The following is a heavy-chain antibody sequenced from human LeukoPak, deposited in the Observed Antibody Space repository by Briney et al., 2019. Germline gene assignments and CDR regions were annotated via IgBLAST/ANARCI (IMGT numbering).Heavy chain of an antibody. CDR1: GFTFSSYW. Sequence: GGSLRLSCAASGFTFSSYWMSWVRQAPGKGLEWVANINLDGREKYYVDSVKGRFTISRDHAKSSLYLQMNSLRAEDTAVYYCARSPRYYFDYWGQGTLVTVSS. CDR3: ARSPRYYFDY. V-gene: IGHV3-7*03. J-gene: IGHJ4*02. CDR2: INLDGREK.